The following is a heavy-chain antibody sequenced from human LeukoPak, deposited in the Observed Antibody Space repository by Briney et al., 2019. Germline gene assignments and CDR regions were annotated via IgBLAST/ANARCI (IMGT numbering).Heavy chain of an antibody. Sequence: QPGGSLRLSCAASGFTFSSYAMHWVRQAPGKGLEWVANIKQDGSEKYYVDSVKGRFTISRDNAKNSLYLQMNSLRAEDTAVYYCARDLGTHSDYWGQGTLVTVSS. D-gene: IGHD1-26*01. V-gene: IGHV3-7*03. CDR2: IKQDGSEK. J-gene: IGHJ4*02. CDR1: GFTFSSYA. CDR3: ARDLGTHSDY.